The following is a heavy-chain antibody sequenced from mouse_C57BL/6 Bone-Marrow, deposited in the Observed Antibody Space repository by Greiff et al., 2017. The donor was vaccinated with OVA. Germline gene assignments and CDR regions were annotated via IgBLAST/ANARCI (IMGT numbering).Heavy chain of an antibody. CDR2: IDPANGNT. J-gene: IGHJ3*01. CDR3: ADYYGFAY. CDR1: GFTIKTTY. V-gene: IGHV14-3*01. Sequence: EVQLQESVAELVRPGASVKLSCTASGFTIKTTYMHWVKQRPEQGLEWIGRIDPANGNTKYAPKFQGKATITADTSSNTAYLQLSSLTSEDTAIYYCADYYGFAYWGQGTLVTVSA. D-gene: IGHD1-1*01.